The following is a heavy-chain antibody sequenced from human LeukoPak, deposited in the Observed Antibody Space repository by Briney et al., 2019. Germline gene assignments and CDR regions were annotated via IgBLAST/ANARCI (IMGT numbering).Heavy chain of an antibody. CDR3: ARDQLWFGEDYYYYMDV. V-gene: IGHV4-59*11. CDR1: GGSISSHY. CDR2: IYYSGST. D-gene: IGHD3-10*01. J-gene: IGHJ6*03. Sequence: PSETLSLTCTASGGSISSHYWSWIRQPPGKGLEWIGYIYYSGSTNYNPSLKSRVTISVDTSKNQFSLKLSSVTAADTAVYYCARDQLWFGEDYYYYMDVWGKGTTVTVSS.